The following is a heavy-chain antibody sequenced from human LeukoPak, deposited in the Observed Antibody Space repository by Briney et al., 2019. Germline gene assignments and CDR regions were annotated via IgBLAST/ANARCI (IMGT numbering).Heavy chain of an antibody. J-gene: IGHJ4*02. V-gene: IGHV3-15*01. D-gene: IGHD1-26*01. CDR3: TTDLRWELIPDDY. CDR2: IKSKTDGGTT. CDR1: EFTCNNAW. Sequence: GGSLRLSCAASEFTCNNAWMSWVRQAPGKGLEWVGRIKSKTDGGTTDYAAPVKGRFTISRDDSKNTLYLQMNSLKTEDTAVYYCTTDLRWELIPDDYWGQGTLVTVSS.